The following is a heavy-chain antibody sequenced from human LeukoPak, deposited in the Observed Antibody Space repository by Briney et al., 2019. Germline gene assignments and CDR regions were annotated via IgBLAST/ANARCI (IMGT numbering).Heavy chain of an antibody. CDR3: AKIAVAGTSYYYYYGMDV. Sequence: GGSLRLSCAASGFTFDDYAMHWVRHAPGKGLEWVSGISWNSGSIGYADSVKGRFTISRDNAKNSLYLQMSSLRAEDTALYYCAKIAVAGTSYYYYYGMDVWGQGTTVTVSS. D-gene: IGHD6-19*01. CDR1: GFTFDDYA. V-gene: IGHV3-9*01. CDR2: ISWNSGSI. J-gene: IGHJ6*02.